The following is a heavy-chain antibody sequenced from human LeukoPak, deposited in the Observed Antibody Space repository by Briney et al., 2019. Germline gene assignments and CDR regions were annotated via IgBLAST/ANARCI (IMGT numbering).Heavy chain of an antibody. D-gene: IGHD2-21*01. CDR1: GYTFTAYY. V-gene: IGHV1-2*02. J-gene: IGHJ5*02. CDR2: INPNSGGT. CDR3: ARGCGGDP. Sequence: GASVKVSCKASGYTFTAYYLHWVRQAPRPGLEWMGWINPNSGGTNYAQRFQGRVSMTRDTSISTAYMELSSLTSGDAALYDCARGCGGDPWGQGTLVTVFS.